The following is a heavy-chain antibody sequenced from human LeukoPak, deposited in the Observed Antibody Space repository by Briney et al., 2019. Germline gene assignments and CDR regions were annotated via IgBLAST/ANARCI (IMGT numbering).Heavy chain of an antibody. Sequence: HGESLKISCKGSGYSFTSYWIGWVRQMPGKGLEWMRIIYPGDSDTRYSPSFQGQVTRSAHESLSTAYLQWSSLKASDTAMYYCARRTRGGLSYYYYYYMDVWGKGTTVTVSS. V-gene: IGHV5-51*01. J-gene: IGHJ6*03. D-gene: IGHD3-16*02. CDR2: IYPGDSDT. CDR3: ARRTRGGLSYYYYYYMDV. CDR1: GYSFTSYW.